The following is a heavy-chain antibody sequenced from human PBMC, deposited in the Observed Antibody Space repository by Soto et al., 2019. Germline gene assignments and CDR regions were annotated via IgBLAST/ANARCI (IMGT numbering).Heavy chain of an antibody. J-gene: IGHJ4*02. CDR3: ARVCCITMVRGVVSVLSLMAY. D-gene: IGHD3-10*01. CDR2: INPNSGGT. V-gene: IGHV1-2*04. Sequence: ASVKVSCKASGYTFTGYYIHWVRQAPGQGLEWMGWINPNSGGTNYAQKFQGWVTMTRDTSISTAYMGLSRLRSDDTAVYYCARVCCITMVRGVVSVLSLMAYLGLGALVTVS. CDR1: GYTFTGYY.